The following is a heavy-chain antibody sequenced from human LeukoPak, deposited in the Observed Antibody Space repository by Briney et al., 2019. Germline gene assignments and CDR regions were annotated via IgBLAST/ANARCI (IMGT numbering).Heavy chain of an antibody. CDR1: GGSFSSGDYY. J-gene: IGHJ5*02. Sequence: SDTLSLTCTVSGGSFSSGDYYWSWIRQPPGKGLVGRGYIYYSGSNYYKPSLKSRVTISVDTSSNQFSLQLSPVTAAAAAVYYCASRSTITGITGYWFDPWGQGTLVTVSS. CDR2: IYYSGSN. CDR3: ASRSTITGITGYWFDP. D-gene: IGHD1-7*01. V-gene: IGHV4-30-4*02.